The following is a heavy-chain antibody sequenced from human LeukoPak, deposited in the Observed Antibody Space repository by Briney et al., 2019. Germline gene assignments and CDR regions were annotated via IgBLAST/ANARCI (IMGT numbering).Heavy chain of an antibody. V-gene: IGHV4-59*01. CDR1: GGSIRSYY. Sequence: SETLSLTCTVSGGSIRSYYWSWIRQPPGKGLEWIGYIYYSGSTNYNPSLKSRVTISVDTSKNQFSLKLSSVTAADTAVYYCARIGYSYDYFDYWGQGTLVTVSS. D-gene: IGHD5-18*01. CDR3: ARIGYSYDYFDY. CDR2: IYYSGST. J-gene: IGHJ4*02.